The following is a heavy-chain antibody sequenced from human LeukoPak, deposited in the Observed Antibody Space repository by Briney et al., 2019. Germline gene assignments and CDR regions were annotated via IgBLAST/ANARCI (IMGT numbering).Heavy chain of an antibody. J-gene: IGHJ6*03. CDR1: GGSISSSTYS. CDR2: IYHSGST. CDR3: ARGITIFGGYYYYYYMDV. D-gene: IGHD3-3*01. Sequence: SETLSLTCTVSGGSISSSTYSWGWLRQPPGAGLQWIGTIYHSGSTYYNPSLNSRVTISVDTSKNQFSLKLSSVTAADTAVYYCARGITIFGGYYYYYYMDVWGKGTTVTVSS. V-gene: IGHV4-39*07.